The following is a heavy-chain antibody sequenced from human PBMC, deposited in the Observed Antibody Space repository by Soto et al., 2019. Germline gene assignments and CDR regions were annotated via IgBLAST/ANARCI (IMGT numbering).Heavy chain of an antibody. J-gene: IGHJ5*02. Sequence: ASVKVSCKASGYTFTGYYMHWVRQAPGQGLEWLGWINPNSGGTNYAQKFQGWVTMTRDTSISTAYMELSRLRSDDTAVYYCARGAGNCSGGSCYLINWFDPWGHGTLVTVSS. CDR3: ARGAGNCSGGSCYLINWFDP. D-gene: IGHD2-15*01. V-gene: IGHV1-2*04. CDR1: GYTFTGYY. CDR2: INPNSGGT.